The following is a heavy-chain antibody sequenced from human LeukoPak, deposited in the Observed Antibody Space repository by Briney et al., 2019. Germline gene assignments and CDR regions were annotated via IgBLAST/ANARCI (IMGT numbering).Heavy chain of an antibody. V-gene: IGHV3-23*01. Sequence: GGSLRLSCAPSGFPFTNYAMNWVRQAPGKGLEWVSAVTGPGDTTYYADSVKGRFFMSREDSKTTVYLQMNSLRAEDTAIYYCAKGAEIDLWGQGTLVTVSS. J-gene: IGHJ5*02. CDR1: GFPFTNYA. CDR2: VTGPGDTT. D-gene: IGHD3-16*01. CDR3: AKGAEIDL.